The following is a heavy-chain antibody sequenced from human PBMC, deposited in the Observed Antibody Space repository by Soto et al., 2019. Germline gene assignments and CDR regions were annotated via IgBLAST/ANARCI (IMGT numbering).Heavy chain of an antibody. Sequence: HPGGSLRLSCAASGFTFDDYAMHWVRQAPGKGLEWVSGISWNSGSIGYADSVKGRFTISRDNAKNSLYLQMNSLRAEDTALYYCTAMVRGVAGFDYWGQGTLVTVSS. CDR2: ISWNSGSI. V-gene: IGHV3-9*01. J-gene: IGHJ4*02. D-gene: IGHD3-10*01. CDR1: GFTFDDYA. CDR3: TAMVRGVAGFDY.